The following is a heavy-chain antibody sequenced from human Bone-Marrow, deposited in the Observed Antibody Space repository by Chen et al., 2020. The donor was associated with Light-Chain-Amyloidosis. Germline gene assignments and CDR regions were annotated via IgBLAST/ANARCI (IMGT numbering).Heavy chain of an antibody. CDR1: DFTFSAYS. CDR3: ARRARISSGQFDI. Sequence: EVQLLESGGGLVQPGGSLKLSCSASDFTFSAYSLGWVRQAPGKGLEWVAAITGSDSATDDAESVRGRFAISRDNSMNTLYLQMNSLTSDDTAVYFCARRARISSGQFDIWGRGPWSPSPQ. CDR2: ITGSDSAT. J-gene: IGHJ4*02. D-gene: IGHD6-19*01. V-gene: IGHV3-23*01.